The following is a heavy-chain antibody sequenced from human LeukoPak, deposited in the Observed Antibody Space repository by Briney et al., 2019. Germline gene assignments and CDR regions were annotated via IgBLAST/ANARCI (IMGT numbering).Heavy chain of an antibody. CDR3: AKLPGRAADY. CDR2: ISYDGSNK. Sequence: GGSLRLSCAASGFTFSSYGMHWVRQAPGKGLEWVAVISYDGSNKYYADSVKGRFTISRDNSKNTLYLQMNSLRAEDTAVYYCAKLPGRAADYWGQGTLVTVSS. V-gene: IGHV3-30*18. J-gene: IGHJ4*02. CDR1: GFTFSSYG.